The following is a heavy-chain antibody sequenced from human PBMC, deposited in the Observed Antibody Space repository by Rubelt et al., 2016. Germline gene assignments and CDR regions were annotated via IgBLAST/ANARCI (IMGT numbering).Heavy chain of an antibody. J-gene: IGHJ4*02. CDR1: GFTFSSYE. CDR2: ISSSGSTI. V-gene: IGHV3-48*03. D-gene: IGHD5-12*01. CDR3: ARSDIVATITDY. Sequence: EVQLVESGGGLVQPGGSLRLSCAASGFTFSSYEMNWVRQAPGKGLEWVSYISSSGSTIYYADSVKVRFTSSRDNAKNSLYLQMNSLRAEDTAVYYCARSDIVATITDYWGQGTLVTVSS.